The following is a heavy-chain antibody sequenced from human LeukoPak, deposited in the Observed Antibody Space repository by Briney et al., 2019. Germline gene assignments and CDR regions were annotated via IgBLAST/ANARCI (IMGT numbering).Heavy chain of an antibody. CDR2: MNPISGNT. CDR3: ARGGYDFWSGYYPSKGMDV. J-gene: IGHJ6*02. D-gene: IGHD3-3*01. Sequence: GASVKVSCKASGYTFTSYDINWVRQATGQGLEWMGWMNPISGNTGYAQKFQGRVTMTRNTSISTAYMELSSLRSEDTAVYYCARGGYDFWSGYYPSKGMDVWGQGTTVTVSS. CDR1: GYTFTSYD. V-gene: IGHV1-8*01.